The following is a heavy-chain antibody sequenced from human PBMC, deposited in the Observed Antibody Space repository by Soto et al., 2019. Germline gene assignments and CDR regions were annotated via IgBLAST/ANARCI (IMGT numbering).Heavy chain of an antibody. Sequence: PSETLSLTCTVSGGSISSSSYYWGWIRQPPGKGLEWIGSIYYSGSTYYNPSPKSRVTISVDTSKNQFSLKLSSVTAADTAVYYCASSSGSYLHYWGQGTLVTVSS. D-gene: IGHD1-26*01. CDR3: ASSSGSYLHY. CDR1: GGSISSSSYY. CDR2: IYYSGST. J-gene: IGHJ4*02. V-gene: IGHV4-39*01.